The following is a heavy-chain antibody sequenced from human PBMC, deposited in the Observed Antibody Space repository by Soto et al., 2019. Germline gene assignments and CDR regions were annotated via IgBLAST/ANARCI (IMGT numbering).Heavy chain of an antibody. Sequence: EVQLLESGGGLVQPGGSLRLSCAASGFTFSSYAMSWVRQAPGKGLEWVSVISGSGGSTYYADSVKGRFTISRDNSKNTLYLQMNSLRAEDTAVAYCAKVSSGWYSDFDYWGQGTLVTVSS. J-gene: IGHJ4*02. CDR2: ISGSGGST. V-gene: IGHV3-23*01. D-gene: IGHD6-19*01. CDR3: AKVSSGWYSDFDY. CDR1: GFTFSSYA.